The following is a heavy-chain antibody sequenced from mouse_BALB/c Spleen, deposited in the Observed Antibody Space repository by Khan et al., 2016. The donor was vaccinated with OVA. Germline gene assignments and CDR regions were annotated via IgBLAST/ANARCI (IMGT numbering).Heavy chain of an antibody. V-gene: IGHV1S81*02. J-gene: IGHJ3*01. CDR2: INHNNGGS. CDR1: GYTFINYY. CDR3: TRSGYGSFAY. D-gene: IGHD2-2*01. Sequence: VQLQQSGAELVKPGTSVKLSCKASGYTFINYYMYWVKERPGQGLEWIGEINHNNGGSNFNEKFKSKATLTVDKSSSTAYMQLSSLTSEDSAVYYCTRSGYGSFAYWGQGTLVTVSA.